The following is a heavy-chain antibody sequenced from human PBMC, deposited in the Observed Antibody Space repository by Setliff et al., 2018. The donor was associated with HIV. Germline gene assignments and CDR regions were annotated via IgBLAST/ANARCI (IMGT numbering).Heavy chain of an antibody. D-gene: IGHD3-10*02. CDR2: ISGSGGST. J-gene: IGHJ5*02. CDR3: AKDLVRGLNNWFDP. CDR1: GFTFSSYA. Sequence: GGSLRLSCAASGFTFSSYAMTWVRQAPGKGLEWVSAISGSGGSTYYADSVKGRFIISRDNSKNTLYLQMNSLRAQDTAVYYCAKDLVRGLNNWFDPWGQGTLVTVSS. V-gene: IGHV3-23*01.